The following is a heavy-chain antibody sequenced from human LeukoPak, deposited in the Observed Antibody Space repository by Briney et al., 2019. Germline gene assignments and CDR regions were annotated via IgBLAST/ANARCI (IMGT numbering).Heavy chain of an antibody. CDR2: IRYDGSNK. CDR1: GFTFSSYG. CDR3: AKAPSGYYPEYYFDY. V-gene: IGHV3-30*02. D-gene: IGHD3-22*01. Sequence: GGSLRLSCAASGFTFSSYGMHWVRQAPGKGLEWVAFIRYDGSNKYYADSVKGQFTISRDNSKNTLYLQMNSLRAEDTAVYYCAKAPSGYYPEYYFDYWGQGTLVTVSS. J-gene: IGHJ4*02.